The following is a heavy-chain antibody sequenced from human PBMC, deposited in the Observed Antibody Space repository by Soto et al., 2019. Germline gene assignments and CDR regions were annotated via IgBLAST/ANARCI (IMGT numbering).Heavy chain of an antibody. V-gene: IGHV4-59*01. CDR1: GGSISSYY. CDR2: IYYSGST. Sequence: PSETLSLTCTVSGGSISSYYWSWIRQPPGKGLEWIGYIYYSGSTNYNPSLKSRVTISVDTSKNQFSLKLSSVAAADTAVYYCARVHLEKIWFDPWGQGTLVTVSS. CDR3: ARVHLEKIWFDP. J-gene: IGHJ5*02.